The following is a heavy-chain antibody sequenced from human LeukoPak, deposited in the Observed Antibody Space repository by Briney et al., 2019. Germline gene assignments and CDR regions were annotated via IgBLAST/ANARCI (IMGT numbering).Heavy chain of an antibody. D-gene: IGHD3-22*01. Sequence: GGSLRLSCAASGFTFSNAWMSWVRQAPGKGLEWVSGISGSGGSTYYADSVKGRFTISRDNSKNTLYLQMNSLRAEDTAVYYCAKSSGYQPRYFDYWGQGTLVTVSS. CDR2: ISGSGGST. J-gene: IGHJ4*02. CDR3: AKSSGYQPRYFDY. CDR1: GFTFSNAW. V-gene: IGHV3-23*01.